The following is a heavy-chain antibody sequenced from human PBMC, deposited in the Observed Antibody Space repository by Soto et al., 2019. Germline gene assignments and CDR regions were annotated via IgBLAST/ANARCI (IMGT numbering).Heavy chain of an antibody. D-gene: IGHD3-3*01. CDR1: RFSFCSYL. Sequence: VGSLRLSCASPRFSFCSYLMSWVSQAAGKGLEWVANIKQDGSEKYYVDSVKGRFTISRDNAKNSLYLQMNSLRAEDTAVYYCARGRSGYTNYYYYYMDVWGKGTTVTVSS. V-gene: IGHV3-7*04. J-gene: IGHJ6*03. CDR2: IKQDGSEK. CDR3: ARGRSGYTNYYYYYMDV.